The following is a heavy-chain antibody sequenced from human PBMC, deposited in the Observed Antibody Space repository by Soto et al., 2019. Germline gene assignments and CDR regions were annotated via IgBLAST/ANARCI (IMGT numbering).Heavy chain of an antibody. J-gene: IGHJ5*02. Sequence: GGSLRLSCAASGSTFSSYAMHWVRQAPGKGLEWVAVISYDGSNKYYADSVKGRFTISRDNSKNTLYLQMNSLRAEDTAVYYCAREKYCSGGSCYSVSYNWFDPWGQGTLVTVSS. D-gene: IGHD2-15*01. V-gene: IGHV3-30-3*01. CDR2: ISYDGSNK. CDR3: AREKYCSGGSCYSVSYNWFDP. CDR1: GSTFSSYA.